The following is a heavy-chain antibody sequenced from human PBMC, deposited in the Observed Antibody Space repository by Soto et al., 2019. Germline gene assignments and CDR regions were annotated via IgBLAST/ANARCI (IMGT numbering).Heavy chain of an antibody. CDR3: ANSIAAAGTRWFDP. V-gene: IGHV3-23*01. D-gene: IGHD6-13*01. J-gene: IGHJ5*02. CDR1: GFTFSSYA. CDR2: ISGSGGST. Sequence: GGSLRLSCAASGFTFSSYAMSWVRQAPGKELEWVSAISGSGGSTYYADSVKGRFTISRDNSKNTLYLQMNSLRAEDTAVYYCANSIAAAGTRWFDPWGQGTLVTVSS.